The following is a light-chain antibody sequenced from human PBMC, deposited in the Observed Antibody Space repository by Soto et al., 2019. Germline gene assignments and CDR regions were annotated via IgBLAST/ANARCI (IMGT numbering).Light chain of an antibody. J-gene: IGKJ1*01. CDR3: QQYNSYWT. CDR1: QGISNY. V-gene: IGKV1-27*01. Sequence: DIQMTQSPPSLSASVGDRVTITCRASQGISNYLAWYQQKPGELPKLVIYAASILQTGVPSRFSGSGSGTDFSLTISSLQPEDVATYYCQQYNSYWTFGQGTKVDIK. CDR2: AAS.